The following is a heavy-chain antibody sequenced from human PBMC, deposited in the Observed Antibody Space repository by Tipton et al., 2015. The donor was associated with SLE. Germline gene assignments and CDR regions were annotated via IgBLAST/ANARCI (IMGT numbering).Heavy chain of an antibody. D-gene: IGHD1-26*01. V-gene: IGHV4-4*07. CDR1: GGSLCNYY. CDR3: ARERGTYVADY. Sequence: TLSLTCTVSGGSLCNYYWSRIRQSAERGLEWIGRVYTSGSTNYNPSLKSRLTMSMDTSKSQFSLKLTSMTAADTAIYYCARERGTYVADYWGRGTLVTVSS. J-gene: IGHJ4*02. CDR2: VYTSGST.